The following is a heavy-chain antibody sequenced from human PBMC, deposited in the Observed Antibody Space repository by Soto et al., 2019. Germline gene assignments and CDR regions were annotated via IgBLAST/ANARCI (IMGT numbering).Heavy chain of an antibody. Sequence: VASVKVSCKASGGTFSSYAISWVRQAPGQGLEWMGGIIPIFGTANYAQKFQGRVTITADESTSTAYMELSSLRSEDAAVYYCASPNYYYYYYGMDVWGQGTTVTVSS. CDR1: GGTFSSYA. J-gene: IGHJ6*02. CDR2: IIPIFGTA. CDR3: ASPNYYYYYYGMDV. V-gene: IGHV1-69*13.